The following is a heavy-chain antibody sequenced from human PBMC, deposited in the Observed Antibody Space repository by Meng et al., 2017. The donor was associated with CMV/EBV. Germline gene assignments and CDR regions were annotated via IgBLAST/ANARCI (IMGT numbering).Heavy chain of an antibody. CDR2: ISYDGSNK. CDR1: GFTFSSYA. CDR3: ARDGSDFWSGYFSPYYYYGMDV. J-gene: IGHJ6*02. Sequence: GGSLRLSCAASGFTFSSYAMHWVRQAPGKGLEWVAVISYDGSNKYYADSVKGRFTISRDNSKNTLYLQMNSLRAEDTAVYYCARDGSDFWSGYFSPYYYYGMDVWGQGTTVTVSS. V-gene: IGHV3-30-3*01. D-gene: IGHD3-3*01.